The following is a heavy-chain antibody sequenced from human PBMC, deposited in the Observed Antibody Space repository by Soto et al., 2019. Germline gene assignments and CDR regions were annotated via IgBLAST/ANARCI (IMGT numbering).Heavy chain of an antibody. D-gene: IGHD5-18*01. Sequence: QVQLAQSGAEVKKPGASVKVSCRASGDTITSYYMHWVRQAPGQGLEWMGIINPSGSSTSYAQKFQGRVTMTKDMSTSTVYMELSSLRPEDTAVYYCARDWDSYGLGAFDYWGQGTLVTVSS. CDR1: GDTITSYY. J-gene: IGHJ4*02. CDR2: INPSGSST. CDR3: ARDWDSYGLGAFDY. V-gene: IGHV1-46*01.